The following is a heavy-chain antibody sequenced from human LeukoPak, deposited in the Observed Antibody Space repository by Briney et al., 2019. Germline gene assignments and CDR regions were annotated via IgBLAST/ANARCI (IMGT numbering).Heavy chain of an antibody. CDR1: GGSISSYY. Sequence: SETLSLTCTVSGGSISSYYWSWIRQPAGKGLEWIRRIHTSGSTNYNPSLKSRVTMSVDTSKNQFSLKLSSVTAADTAVYYCARSPYCSGGSCHYYYGMDVWGQGTTVTVSS. CDR2: IHTSGST. CDR3: ARSPYCSGGSCHYYYGMDV. V-gene: IGHV4-4*07. J-gene: IGHJ6*02. D-gene: IGHD2-15*01.